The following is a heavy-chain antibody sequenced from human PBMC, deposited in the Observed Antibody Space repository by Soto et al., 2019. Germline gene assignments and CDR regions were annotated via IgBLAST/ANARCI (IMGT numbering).Heavy chain of an antibody. V-gene: IGHV1-69*06. CDR2: IIPIFGTA. CDR3: ASGVGDYAYYYYGMDV. Sequence: VASVKVSCKASGGTFSSYAISWVRQAPGQGLEWMGGIIPIFGTANYAQKFQGRVTITADKSTSTAYMELSSLRSEDTAVYYCASGVGDYAYYYYGMDVWGQGTTVTVSS. D-gene: IGHD4-17*01. J-gene: IGHJ6*02. CDR1: GGTFSSYA.